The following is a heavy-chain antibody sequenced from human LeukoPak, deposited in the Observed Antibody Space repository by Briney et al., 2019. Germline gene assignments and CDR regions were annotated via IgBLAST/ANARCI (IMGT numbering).Heavy chain of an antibody. Sequence: PGGSLRLSCAASGFTFSNAWMSWVRQAPGKGLEWVGRIKSKTDVGTTDYAAPVKGRFTISRDDSKNTLYLQMNSLKTEDTAVYYCTTGRRSYWGQGTLVTVSS. CDR1: GFTFSNAW. CDR3: TTGRRSY. CDR2: IKSKTDVGTT. V-gene: IGHV3-15*01. J-gene: IGHJ4*02.